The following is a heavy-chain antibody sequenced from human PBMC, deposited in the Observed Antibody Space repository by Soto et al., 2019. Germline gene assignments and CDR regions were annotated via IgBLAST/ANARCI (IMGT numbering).Heavy chain of an antibody. Sequence: GGSLRLSCAASGFTFSSYWMSWVRQAPGKGLEWVANIKQDGSEKYYVDSVKGRFTISRDNAKNSLYLQMNSLRAEDTAVYYCARDLSQLTGDAFDIWGQGTMVTVSS. V-gene: IGHV3-7*01. D-gene: IGHD7-27*01. CDR3: ARDLSQLTGDAFDI. J-gene: IGHJ3*02. CDR1: GFTFSSYW. CDR2: IKQDGSEK.